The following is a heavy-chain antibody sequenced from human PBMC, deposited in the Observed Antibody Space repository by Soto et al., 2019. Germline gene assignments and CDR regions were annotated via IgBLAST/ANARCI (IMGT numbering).Heavy chain of an antibody. D-gene: IGHD3-16*01. CDR3: ARQGEAPSGDPLYFDY. CDR1: GYTFTDYW. CDR2: ISPGDSDT. J-gene: IGHJ4*02. Sequence: GESLKISCKASGYTFTDYWIGWVRRMPGKGLEWMGIISPGDSDTRYSPSFQGQVTISADKSISTAYLQWSSLKASDTAIYYCARQGEAPSGDPLYFDYWGQGALVTVSS. V-gene: IGHV5-51*01.